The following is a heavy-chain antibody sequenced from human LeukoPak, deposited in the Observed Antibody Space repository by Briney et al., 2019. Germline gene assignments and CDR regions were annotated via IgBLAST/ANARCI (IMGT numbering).Heavy chain of an antibody. CDR1: GFTFSDYY. Sequence: PGGSLRLSCAASGFTFSDYYMSWIRQAPGKGLEWVSYISSSGSTIYYADSVKGRFTISRDNAKNSLYLQMNSLRAEDTAVYYCAREGPGQQLATYYYGMDVWGQGTTVTVSS. CDR2: ISSSGSTI. D-gene: IGHD6-13*01. CDR3: AREGPGQQLATYYYGMDV. V-gene: IGHV3-11*01. J-gene: IGHJ6*02.